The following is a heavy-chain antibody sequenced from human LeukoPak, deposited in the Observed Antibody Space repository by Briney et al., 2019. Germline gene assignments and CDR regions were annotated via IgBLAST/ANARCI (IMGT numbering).Heavy chain of an antibody. CDR3: ARGSMDV. V-gene: IGHV3-48*04. CDR1: GFTFNGYW. J-gene: IGHJ6*02. D-gene: IGHD3-10*01. CDR2: ISSSSSTI. Sequence: PGGSLRLSCAASGFTFNGYWMSWVRQAPGKGLEWVSYISSSSSTIYYADSVKGRFTISRDNAKNSLYLQMNSLRAEDTAVYYCARGSMDVWGQGTTVTVSS.